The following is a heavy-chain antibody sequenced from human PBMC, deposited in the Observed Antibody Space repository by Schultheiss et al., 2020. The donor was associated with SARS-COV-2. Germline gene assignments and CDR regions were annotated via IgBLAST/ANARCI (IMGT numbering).Heavy chain of an antibody. CDR2: IYYSGST. V-gene: IGHV4-34*11. J-gene: IGHJ4*02. CDR3: ASTLLLPPWQSMTRDRPFDY. D-gene: IGHD2-15*01. CDR1: GGSFSGYY. Sequence: SETLSLTCAVYGGSFSGYYWSWIRQPPGKGLEWIGYIYYSGSTNYNPSLKSRVTISVDTSKNQFSLKLSSVTAADTAVYYCASTLLLPPWQSMTRDRPFDYWGQGTLVTVSS.